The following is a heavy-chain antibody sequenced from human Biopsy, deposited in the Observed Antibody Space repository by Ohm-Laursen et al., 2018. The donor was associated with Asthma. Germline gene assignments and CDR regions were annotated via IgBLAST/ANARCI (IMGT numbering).Heavy chain of an antibody. J-gene: IGHJ4*02. CDR1: GGSVSSGNNS. CDR3: ARGDSGNWSHYYFDY. CDR2: MYHSGRT. D-gene: IGHD4-23*01. Sequence: SDTLSLTCAVSGGSVSSGNNSWTWIRQPPGKGLEWIGYMYHSGRTYYNPALKSRVNISVDKSKNQFSLKVNSVTAADTAVYYCARGDSGNWSHYYFDYWGQGTLVTVSS. V-gene: IGHV4-30-2*01.